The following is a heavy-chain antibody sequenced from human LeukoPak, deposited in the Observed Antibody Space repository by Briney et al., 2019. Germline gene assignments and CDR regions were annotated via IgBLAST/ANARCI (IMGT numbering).Heavy chain of an antibody. CDR3: ATVLRFLEWLLPPAKEGWFDP. CDR2: FDPEDGET. J-gene: IGHJ5*02. CDR1: GYTLTELS. D-gene: IGHD3-3*01. Sequence: ASVKVSCKVSGYTLTELSMHWVRQAPGKGLEWMGGFDPEDGETIYAQKFQGRVTMTEDTSTDTAYMELSSLRSEDTAVYYCATVLRFLEWLLPPAKEGWFDPWGQGTLVTVSS. V-gene: IGHV1-24*01.